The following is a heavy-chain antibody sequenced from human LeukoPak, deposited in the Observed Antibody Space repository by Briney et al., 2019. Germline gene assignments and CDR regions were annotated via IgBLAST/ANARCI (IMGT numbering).Heavy chain of an antibody. CDR1: GFTFSSYS. V-gene: IGHV3-21*01. J-gene: IGHJ6*03. D-gene: IGHD4-17*01. CDR3: ARAFYGANYYYYYMDV. Sequence: GGSLRLSCAASGFTFSSYSMNWVRQAPGKGLEWVSSISSSSSYIYYADSVKGRFTISRDSAKNSLYLQMNSLRAEDTAVYYCARAFYGANYYYYYMDVWGKGTTVTVSS. CDR2: ISSSSSYI.